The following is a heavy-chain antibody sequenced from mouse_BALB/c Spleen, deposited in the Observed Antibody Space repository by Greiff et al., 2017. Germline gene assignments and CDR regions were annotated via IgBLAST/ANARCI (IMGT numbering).Heavy chain of an antibody. J-gene: IGHJ3*01. Sequence: EVMLVESGAELVKPGASVKLSCTASGFNIKDTYMHWVKQRPEQGLEWIGRIDPANGNTKYDPKFQGKATITADTSSNTAYLQLSSLTSEDTAVYYCARGRYDWKSWFAYWGQGTLVTVSA. CDR2: IDPANGNT. V-gene: IGHV14-3*02. D-gene: IGHD2-14*01. CDR1: GFNIKDTY. CDR3: ARGRYDWKSWFAY.